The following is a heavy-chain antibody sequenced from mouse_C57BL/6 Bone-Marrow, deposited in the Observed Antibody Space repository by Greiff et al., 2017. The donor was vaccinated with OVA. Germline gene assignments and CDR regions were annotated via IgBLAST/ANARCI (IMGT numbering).Heavy chain of an antibody. V-gene: IGHV1-81*01. CDR3: AREGERRWSWFAY. CDR2: IYPRSGNT. Sequence: VQLQQSGAELARPGASVKLSCKASGYTFTSYGISWVKQRTGQGLEWIGEIYPRSGNTYYNEKFKGKATLTADKSSSTAYMELRSLTSEDSAVYFCAREGERRWSWFAYWGQGTLVTVSA. D-gene: IGHD1-1*02. J-gene: IGHJ3*01. CDR1: GYTFTSYG.